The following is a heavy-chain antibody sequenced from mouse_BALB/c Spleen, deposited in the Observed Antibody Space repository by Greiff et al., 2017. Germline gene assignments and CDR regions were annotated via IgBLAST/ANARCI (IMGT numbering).Heavy chain of an antibody. D-gene: IGHD2-10*02. CDR1: GFTFSSYA. V-gene: IGHV5-9-4*01. Sequence: EVMLVESGGGLVKPGGSLKLSCAASGFTFSSYAMSWVRQSPGQRLEWVAEISTGGSYTYYPDTLTGRFTISRDNAKNTLYLEMSSLRSEDTAMYYCARVGYGNYEAMDYWGQGTSVTVSS. CDR3: ARVGYGNYEAMDY. CDR2: ISTGGSYT. J-gene: IGHJ4*01.